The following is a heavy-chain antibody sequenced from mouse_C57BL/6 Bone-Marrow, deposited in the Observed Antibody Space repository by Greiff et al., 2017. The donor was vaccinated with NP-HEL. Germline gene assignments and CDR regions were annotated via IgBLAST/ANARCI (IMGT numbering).Heavy chain of an antibody. J-gene: IGHJ1*03. Sequence: EVKLMDSGGGLVQSGRSLRLSCATSGFTFSDFYMEWVRQAPGKGLEWIAASRNKANDYTTDYSASVKGRFIVSRDTSQSILYLQMNALRAEDTAIYYCARGDDDYDGWYFDVWGTGTTVTVSS. CDR2: SRNKANDYTT. CDR1: GFTFSDFY. D-gene: IGHD2-4*01. CDR3: ARGDDDYDGWYFDV. V-gene: IGHV7-1*01.